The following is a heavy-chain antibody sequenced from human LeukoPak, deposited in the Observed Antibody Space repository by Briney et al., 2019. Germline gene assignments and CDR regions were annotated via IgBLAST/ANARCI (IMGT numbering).Heavy chain of an antibody. CDR3: ASTSPIDAFDI. CDR2: IYYSGST. D-gene: IGHD1-26*01. Sequence: SQTLSLTCTVSGGSISSSSYYWGWIRQPPGKGLEWIGSIYYSGSTYYNPSLKSRVTISVDTSKNQFSLKLSSVTAADTAVYYCASTSPIDAFDIWGQGTMVTVSS. V-gene: IGHV4-39*01. J-gene: IGHJ3*02. CDR1: GGSISSSSYY.